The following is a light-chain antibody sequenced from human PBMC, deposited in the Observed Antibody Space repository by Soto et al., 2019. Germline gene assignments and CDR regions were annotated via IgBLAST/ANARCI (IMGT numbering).Light chain of an antibody. CDR2: SNN. CDR3: AAWDDSLNGMV. Sequence: QSVLTQPPSASGTPGQRVTISCSGSSSNIGSNTVNWYQQLPGTAPKLLIYSNNQRPSGVPDRSSGSKSGTSASLAISGLQSEDEGDYYCAAWDDSLNGMVFGGGTEVTVL. J-gene: IGLJ2*01. CDR1: SSNIGSNT. V-gene: IGLV1-44*01.